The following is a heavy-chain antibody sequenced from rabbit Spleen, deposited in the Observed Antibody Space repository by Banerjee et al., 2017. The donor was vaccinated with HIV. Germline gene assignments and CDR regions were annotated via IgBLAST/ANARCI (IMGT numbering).Heavy chain of an antibody. CDR2: IATRDGST. V-gene: IGHV1S40*01. CDR3: ARDTSSSFSSYGMDL. CDR1: GFSFSSSDY. Sequence: QSLEESGGGLVQPEGSLALTCKASGFSFSSSDYICWVRQAPGKGLELIAWIATRDGSTWYASWAKGRFTISKTSSTTVTLQMTSLTAADTATYFCARDTSSSFSSYGMDLWGPGTLVTVS. J-gene: IGHJ6*01. D-gene: IGHD1-1*01.